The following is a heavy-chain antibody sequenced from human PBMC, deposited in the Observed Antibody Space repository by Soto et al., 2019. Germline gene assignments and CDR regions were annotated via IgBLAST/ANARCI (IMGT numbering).Heavy chain of an antibody. CDR3: ARDEEGYFDY. Sequence: GGSLRLSCAASGFTVSSNYMSWVRQAPGKGLEWVSVIYSGGSTYYADSVKGRFTISRDNSKNTLYLQMNSLRAEDKAVYYCARDEEGYFDYWGQGTLVTVSS. V-gene: IGHV3-53*01. J-gene: IGHJ4*02. CDR1: GFTVSSNY. CDR2: IYSGGST.